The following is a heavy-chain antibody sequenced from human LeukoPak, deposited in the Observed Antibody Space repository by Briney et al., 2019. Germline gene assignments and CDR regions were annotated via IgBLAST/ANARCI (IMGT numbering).Heavy chain of an antibody. CDR2: VSWNSGTT. J-gene: IGHJ4*02. V-gene: IGHV3-9*01. CDR3: AKVTTLLWFGVTQFDY. Sequence: PGGSLRLSCAASGFTFDDYAMHWVRQAPGKGLEWVSGVSWNSGTTGYADSVKGRFTISRDNARNSLYLQMNSLRLDDTALYYCAKVTTLLWFGVTQFDYWGQGSLVTVSS. D-gene: IGHD3-10*01. CDR1: GFTFDDYA.